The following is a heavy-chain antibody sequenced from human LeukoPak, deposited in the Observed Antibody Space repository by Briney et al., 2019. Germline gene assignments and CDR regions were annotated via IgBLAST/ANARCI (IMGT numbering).Heavy chain of an antibody. V-gene: IGHV3-23*01. CDR2: ISGSGGST. Sequence: GGSLRLSCAASGLTFSSYGMSWVRQAPGKGLEWVSAISGSGGSTYYADSVKGRFTISRDNSKNTLYLQMNSLRAEDTAVYYCAKDYARGYSYGPAYWGQGTLVTVSS. CDR3: AKDYARGYSYGPAY. J-gene: IGHJ4*02. CDR1: GLTFSSYG. D-gene: IGHD5-18*01.